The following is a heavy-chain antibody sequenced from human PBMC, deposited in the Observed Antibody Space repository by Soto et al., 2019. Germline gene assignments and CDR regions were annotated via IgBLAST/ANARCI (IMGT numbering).Heavy chain of an antibody. V-gene: IGHV1-69*12. J-gene: IGHJ6*02. CDR2: IIPIFGTA. Sequence: QVQLVQSGAEVKKPGSSVKVSCKASGGTFSSYAISWVRQAPGQGLEWMGGIIPIFGTANYAQKFQGRVTITADESTSTAYMELSSLRSEDTAVYYCARDLDSSVYYEEGRYYYYGMDVWGQGTTVTVSS. CDR1: GGTFSSYA. D-gene: IGHD3-22*01. CDR3: ARDLDSSVYYEEGRYYYYGMDV.